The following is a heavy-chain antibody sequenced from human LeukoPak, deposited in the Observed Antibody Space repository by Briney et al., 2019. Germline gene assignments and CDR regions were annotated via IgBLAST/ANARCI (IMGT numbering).Heavy chain of an antibody. CDR1: GFTFRSHA. D-gene: IGHD3-10*01. V-gene: IGHV3-23*01. CDR3: AKDRPLLRWFGTYFDY. J-gene: IGHJ4*02. CDR2: ISGSGGDT. Sequence: GGSLRLSCAGSGFTFRSHAMNWVRQAPGKGLEGVSGISGSGGDTYYADSVKGRFTISRDNSKSTMYLQMNSLRAEDTAVYYCAKDRPLLRWFGTYFDYWGQGTLVTVSS.